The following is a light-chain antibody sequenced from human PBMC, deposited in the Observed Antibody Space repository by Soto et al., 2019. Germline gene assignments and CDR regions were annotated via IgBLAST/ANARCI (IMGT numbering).Light chain of an antibody. V-gene: IGKV3-11*01. CDR1: ENVRTF. CDR2: GAS. CDR3: QHRSNWLA. J-gene: IGKJ4*01. Sequence: EVVLTQSPATLSLSPGERATLSCRASENVRTFVDWYQQKPGQAPRLLIYGASNRATGIPARFSGSGSGTDFTLTITSLEPEDFAVYYCQHRSNWLAFGGGTKVDI.